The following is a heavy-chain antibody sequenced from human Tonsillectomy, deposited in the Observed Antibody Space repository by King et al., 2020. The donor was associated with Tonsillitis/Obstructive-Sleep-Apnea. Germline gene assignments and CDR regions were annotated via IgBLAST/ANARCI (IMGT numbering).Heavy chain of an antibody. V-gene: IGHV4-34*01. CDR2: INHSGST. J-gene: IGHJ6*03. CDR3: ARGIGYSSSWYGGYYYYMDV. Sequence: VQLQQWGAGLLKPSETLSLTCAVYGGSFSGYYWSWIRQPPGKGLEWIGEINHSGSTNYNPSLKGRVTISVDTSKHQFSLKLSSVTAADTAVYYCARGIGYSSSWYGGYYYYMDVWGKGTTVTVSS. CDR1: GGSFSGYY. D-gene: IGHD6-13*01.